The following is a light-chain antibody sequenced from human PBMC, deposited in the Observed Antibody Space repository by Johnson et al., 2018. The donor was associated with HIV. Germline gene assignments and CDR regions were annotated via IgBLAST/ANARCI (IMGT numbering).Light chain of an antibody. CDR2: ENN. CDR3: GTWDSSLSAYV. J-gene: IGLJ1*01. CDR1: SSNIGNNY. Sequence: QSVLTQSPSVSAAPGQKVTISCSGSSSNIGNNYVSWYQQLPGTAPKLLIYENNKRPSGIPDRFSGSKSGTSDTLGITGLQTGDEADYYCGTWDSSLSAYVFGTGTKVTVL. V-gene: IGLV1-51*02.